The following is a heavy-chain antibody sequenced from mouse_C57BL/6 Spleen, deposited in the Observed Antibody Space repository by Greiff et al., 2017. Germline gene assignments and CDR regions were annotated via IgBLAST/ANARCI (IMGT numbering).Heavy chain of an antibody. CDR1: GYTFTSYW. Sequence: QVQLKQPGAELVRPGSSVTLSCKASGYTFTSYWMHLVKQRPIQGLEWIGNIDPSDSETHYNQKFKDKATLTVDKSSSTAYMQLSSLTSEDAAVYYCARGGGFDYWGQGTTLTVSS. V-gene: IGHV1-52*01. J-gene: IGHJ2*01. CDR3: ARGGGFDY. CDR2: IDPSDSET.